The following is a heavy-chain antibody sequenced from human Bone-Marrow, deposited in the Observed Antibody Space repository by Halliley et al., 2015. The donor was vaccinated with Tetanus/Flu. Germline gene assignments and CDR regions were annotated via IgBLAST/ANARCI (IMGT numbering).Heavy chain of an antibody. CDR1: GYSFDTKW. D-gene: IGHD3-10*01. Sequence: QLVQSGAEVKKPGASLRISCKASGYSFDTKWITWVRQMPGKGLEWMGRIDPSDPYPHSTSPSQGPVPTAGDRSTTTAYMRGTSLEASDSGIYFCARHGGPGNYQFDYWGQGTQVTVSS. J-gene: IGHJ4*02. CDR2: IDPSDPYP. CDR3: ARHGGPGNYQFDY. V-gene: IGHV5-10-1*01.